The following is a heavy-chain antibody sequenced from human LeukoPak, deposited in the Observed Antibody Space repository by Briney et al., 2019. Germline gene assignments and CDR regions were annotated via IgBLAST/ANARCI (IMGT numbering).Heavy chain of an antibody. D-gene: IGHD3-10*01. CDR2: ISYDGGNK. V-gene: IGHV3-30*18. CDR1: GFTFSSYG. J-gene: IGHJ5*02. Sequence: GRSLRLSCAASGFTFSSYGMHWVRQAPGKGLEWVAVISYDGGNKYYADSVKGRFTISRDNSKNTLYLQMNSLRAEDTAVYYCAKEGTPHVSTWYDLWGQGTQVIVSS. CDR3: AKEGTPHVSTWYDL.